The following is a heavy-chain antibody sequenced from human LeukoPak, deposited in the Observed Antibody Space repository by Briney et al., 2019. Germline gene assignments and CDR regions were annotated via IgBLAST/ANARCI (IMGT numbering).Heavy chain of an antibody. Sequence: PSETLSLTCAVYGGSFGGYYWSWIRQPPGKGLEWIGEINHSGSTNYNPSLKSRVTISVDTSKNQFSLKLSSVTAADTAVYYCARHPLPRWGFDYWGQGTLVTVSS. CDR3: ARHPLPRWGFDY. CDR1: GGSFGGYY. D-gene: IGHD1-26*01. CDR2: INHSGST. V-gene: IGHV4-34*01. J-gene: IGHJ4*02.